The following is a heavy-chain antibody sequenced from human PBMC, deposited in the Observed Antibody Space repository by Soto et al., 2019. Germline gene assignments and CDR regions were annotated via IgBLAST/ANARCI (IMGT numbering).Heavy chain of an antibody. CDR1: GGSVRSYY. J-gene: IGHJ5*02. CDR3: ARHRHGAWFDP. Sequence: QVQLQEPGPGLAKPSETLSLTCTVSGGSVRSYYWSWIRQPPGKGLEWIGYIYYSGSTNYNPSLKSRITISVDTSKNQFPLKLSSVTGADAAEYYCARHRHGAWFDPWGQGTLVTVSS. CDR2: IYYSGST. V-gene: IGHV4-59*02.